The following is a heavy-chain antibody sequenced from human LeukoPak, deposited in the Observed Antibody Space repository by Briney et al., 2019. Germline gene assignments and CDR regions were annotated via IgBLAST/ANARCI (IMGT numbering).Heavy chain of an antibody. CDR1: GGTFSSYA. D-gene: IGHD3-22*01. CDR3: ARDRDYYDSSGIPEYYFDY. CDR2: IIPIFGTA. V-gene: IGHV1-69*05. Sequence: ASVKVSCKASGGTFSSYAISWVRQAPGQELEWMGGIIPIFGTANYAQKFQGRVTITTDESTSTAYMELSSLRSEDTAVYYCARDRDYYDSSGIPEYYFDYWGQGTLVTVSS. J-gene: IGHJ4*02.